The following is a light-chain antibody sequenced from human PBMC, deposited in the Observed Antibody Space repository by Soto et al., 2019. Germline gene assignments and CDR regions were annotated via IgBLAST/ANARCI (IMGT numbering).Light chain of an antibody. CDR2: SAS. J-gene: IGKJ5*01. CDR3: QQYTGPPTT. Sequence: IQMTQSPSSLSASVGDRVTLTCQASHDIRDHLNWYQQKPGKPPKLLIYSASRGATGFPARFSGSGSGTDFTLTITRLEPEDSAVYFCQQYTGPPTTFGQRTRLEIK. CDR1: HDIRDH. V-gene: IGKV1-33*01.